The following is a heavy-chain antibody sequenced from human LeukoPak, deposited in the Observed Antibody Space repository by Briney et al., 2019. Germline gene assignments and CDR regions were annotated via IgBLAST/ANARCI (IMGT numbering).Heavy chain of an antibody. J-gene: IGHJ4*02. D-gene: IGHD3-10*01. CDR3: ARAWPNRYGSGSYYDH. CDR2: VGNGNT. V-gene: IGHV1-3*01. Sequence: VGNGNTKYSPKFQGRVTITRDTSASTAYMELSSLRSEDTAVYHCARAWPNRYGSGSYYDHWGQGALVTVSS.